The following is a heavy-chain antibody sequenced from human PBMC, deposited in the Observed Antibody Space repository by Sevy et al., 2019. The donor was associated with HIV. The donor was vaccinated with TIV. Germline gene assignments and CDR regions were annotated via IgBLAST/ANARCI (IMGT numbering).Heavy chain of an antibody. CDR2: ISSSGSTI. D-gene: IGHD3-22*01. V-gene: IGHV3-48*02. CDR3: ARVGDYYYDSSGEDDY. J-gene: IGHJ4*02. CDR1: GFTFSSYS. Sequence: GGSLRLSCAASGFTFSSYSMNWVRQAPGKGLEWVSYISSSGSTIYYADSVKGRFTISRDNAKNSLYLQMNSLRDEDTAVYYCARVGDYYYDSSGEDDYWGQGTLVTVSS.